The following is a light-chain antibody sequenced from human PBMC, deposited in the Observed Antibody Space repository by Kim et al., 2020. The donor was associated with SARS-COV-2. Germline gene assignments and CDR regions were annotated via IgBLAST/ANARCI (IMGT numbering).Light chain of an antibody. CDR2: GAS. CDR1: QSVDNNY. Sequence: LSPGERATFFCRASQSVDNNYLGWYQQKLGQAPRLLIYGASSRATGIPDRFSGSGSGADFTLTISRLEPEDFAVYYCQQYGNSPYTFGQGTKLEI. V-gene: IGKV3-20*01. J-gene: IGKJ2*01. CDR3: QQYGNSPYT.